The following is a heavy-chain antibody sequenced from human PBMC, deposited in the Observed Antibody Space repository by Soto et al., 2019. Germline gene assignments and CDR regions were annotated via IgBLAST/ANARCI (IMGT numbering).Heavy chain of an antibody. CDR1: GFTFSTYA. Sequence: EVQLLESGGGLVQPGGSLRLSCAASGFTFSTYAMSWVRQAPGKGLEWVSAISGSGGSTYYADSVKGRFTISRDNSKNTLYLQMNSLRAEDTAVYYCAKVHYYDSSGYYNYWGQGTLVTVSS. V-gene: IGHV3-23*01. D-gene: IGHD3-22*01. CDR3: AKVHYYDSSGYYNY. J-gene: IGHJ4*02. CDR2: ISGSGGST.